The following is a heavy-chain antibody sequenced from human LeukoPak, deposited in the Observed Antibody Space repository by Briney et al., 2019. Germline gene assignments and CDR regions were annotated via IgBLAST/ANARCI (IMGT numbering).Heavy chain of an antibody. CDR3: ASCVLEWLLLGSYYMDV. J-gene: IGHJ6*03. Sequence: GGSLRLSCAASGFTFSSYWMSWVRQAPGKGLEWVANIKQDGSEKYYVDSVKGRFTISRDNAKNSLYLQMNSLRAEDTAVYYCASCVLEWLLLGSYYMDVWGKGTTVTVSS. CDR1: GFTFSSYW. D-gene: IGHD3-3*01. CDR2: IKQDGSEK. V-gene: IGHV3-7*01.